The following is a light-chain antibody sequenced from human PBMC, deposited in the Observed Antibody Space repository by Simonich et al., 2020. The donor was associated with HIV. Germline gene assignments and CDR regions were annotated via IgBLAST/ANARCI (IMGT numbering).Light chain of an antibody. CDR1: QSVSSSY. V-gene: IGKV3-20*01. J-gene: IGKJ3*01. CDR3: QQYDTSLPGFT. CDR2: GPS. Sequence: EIVLTQSPGTLSLSPGERATLSCRTSQSVSSSYLAWYQQKPGQAPRLLIYGPSTRATGIPDRFSGRESGTDFTLTISRLEPEDFAVYYCQQYDTSLPGFTFGPGTKVDIK.